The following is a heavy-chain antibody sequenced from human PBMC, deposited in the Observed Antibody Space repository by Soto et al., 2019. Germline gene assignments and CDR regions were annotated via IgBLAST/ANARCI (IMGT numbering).Heavy chain of an antibody. CDR2: IYYTGST. Sequence: QVQLQESGPGLVKPSETLSLTCTVSGGSITSYYWSWIRQPPGKGLEWIGYIYYTGSTNYNPSLKSRLTISGDTSKKQFSLKLRSVTAADTAVYYCASHDPRVWLGHYYFEYWGQGTLVTVSS. V-gene: IGHV4-59*08. CDR1: GGSITSYY. J-gene: IGHJ4*02. D-gene: IGHD6-19*01. CDR3: ASHDPRVWLGHYYFEY.